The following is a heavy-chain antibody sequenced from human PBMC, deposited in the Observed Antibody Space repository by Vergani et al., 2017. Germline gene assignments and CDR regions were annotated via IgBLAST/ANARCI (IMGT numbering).Heavy chain of an antibody. Sequence: EVQLLESGGGLVQPGGSLRLSCAASGFTFSSYAMSWVRQVPGKGLEWVSAISGSGGSTYYADSVKGRFTISRDNSKNTLYLQMNSLRAEDTAVYYCAKDLIAVAGTGSRIFDYWGQGTMVTVSS. CDR3: AKDLIAVAGTGSRIFDY. CDR1: GFTFSSYA. J-gene: IGHJ4*02. CDR2: ISGSGGST. V-gene: IGHV3-23*01. D-gene: IGHD6-19*01.